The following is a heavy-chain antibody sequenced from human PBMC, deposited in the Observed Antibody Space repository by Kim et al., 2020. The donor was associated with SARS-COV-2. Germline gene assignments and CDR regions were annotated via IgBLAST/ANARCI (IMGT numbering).Heavy chain of an antibody. Sequence: YSYSVMARFTISRDNSKNTLYLQMNSLRAEDTSVYYCARDYYSSGRGQVDWGQGTLVTVSS. D-gene: IGHD6-19*01. J-gene: IGHJ4*02. V-gene: IGHV3-30*01. CDR3: ARDYYSSGRGQVD.